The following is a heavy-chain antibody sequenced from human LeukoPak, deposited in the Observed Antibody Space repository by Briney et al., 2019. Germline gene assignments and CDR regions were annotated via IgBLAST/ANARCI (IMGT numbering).Heavy chain of an antibody. V-gene: IGHV3-23*01. D-gene: IGHD6-19*01. CDR1: GFTFSDYY. Sequence: GGSLRLSCAASGFTFSDYYMSWVRQAPGKGLEWVSAISGSGGSTYYADPVKGRFTISRDNSKNTLYLQMNSLRAEDTAVYYCAKDPHLAVAGTFDYWGQGTLVTVSS. CDR3: AKDPHLAVAGTFDY. J-gene: IGHJ4*02. CDR2: ISGSGGST.